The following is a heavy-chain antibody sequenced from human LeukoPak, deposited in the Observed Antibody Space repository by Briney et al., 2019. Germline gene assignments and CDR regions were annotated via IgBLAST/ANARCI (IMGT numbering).Heavy chain of an antibody. J-gene: IGHJ3*02. V-gene: IGHV3-15*01. CDR1: GFTFRNAW. Sequence: GGSLRLSCAASGFTFRNAWMSWVRQAPGKGLEWVGRIKSRADGGTTDYAAPVRDRFTISRDDSKNMLYLQMNSLKTEDTAVYYCTTGGDVIVAGTRAFDIWGQGTMVTVSS. D-gene: IGHD5-12*01. CDR2: IKSRADGGTT. CDR3: TTGGDVIVAGTRAFDI.